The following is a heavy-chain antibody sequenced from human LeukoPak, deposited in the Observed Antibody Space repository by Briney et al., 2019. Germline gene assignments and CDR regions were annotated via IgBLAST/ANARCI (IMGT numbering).Heavy chain of an antibody. CDR1: GGSFSGYY. Sequence: SETLSLTCAVYGGSFSGYYWSWIRQPPGKGLEWIGEINHSGSTNYNPSLKSRVTMSVDTSKNQFSLKLSSVTAADTAVYYCARDALMTTVTRLNYWGQGTLVTVSS. D-gene: IGHD4-17*01. CDR3: ARDALMTTVTRLNY. CDR2: INHSGST. J-gene: IGHJ4*02. V-gene: IGHV4-34*01.